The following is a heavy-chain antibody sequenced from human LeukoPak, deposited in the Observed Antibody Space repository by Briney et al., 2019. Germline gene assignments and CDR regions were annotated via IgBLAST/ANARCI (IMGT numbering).Heavy chain of an antibody. Sequence: GGSLRLSCAASGFTFSSYEMNWVRQAPGKGLEWVSYISSSGSTIYYADSVKGRFTISRDNAKNSLYLQMNSLRAEDTAVYYCAGLRVYYYGMDVWGQGTTVTVSS. CDR1: GFTFSSYE. CDR2: ISSSGSTI. J-gene: IGHJ6*02. V-gene: IGHV3-48*03. CDR3: AGLRVYYYGMDV.